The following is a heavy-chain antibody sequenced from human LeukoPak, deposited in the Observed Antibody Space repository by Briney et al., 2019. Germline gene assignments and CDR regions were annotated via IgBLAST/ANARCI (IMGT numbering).Heavy chain of an antibody. CDR3: SRYLHHGTFLYF. D-gene: IGHD1/OR15-1a*01. CDR1: GYSFAAYW. V-gene: IGHV5-51*03. Sequence: PGESLKISCKGSGYSFAAYWNGWVRQMPRTGLELVWIIYPGASGTSNCPSFPGQVTISADKSITNAYLLWRSPKASATAMYYCSRYLHHGTFLYFWGQGTLVTASP. J-gene: IGHJ4*02. CDR2: IYPGASGT.